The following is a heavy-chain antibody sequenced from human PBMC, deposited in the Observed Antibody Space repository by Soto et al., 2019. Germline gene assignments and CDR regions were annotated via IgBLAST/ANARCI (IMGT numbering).Heavy chain of an antibody. CDR2: IIPIFGTA. D-gene: IGHD3-22*01. V-gene: IGHV1-69*12. Sequence: QVQLVQSGAEVKKPGSSVKVSCKASGGTFSSYAISWVRQAPGQGLEWMGGIIPIFGTANYAQKFQGRVTITADESPGTDYMGLSSLRSEATAGYYCAGGGGVTMTFDYWGQGTLVTVSS. CDR1: GGTFSSYA. CDR3: AGGGGVTMTFDY. J-gene: IGHJ4*02.